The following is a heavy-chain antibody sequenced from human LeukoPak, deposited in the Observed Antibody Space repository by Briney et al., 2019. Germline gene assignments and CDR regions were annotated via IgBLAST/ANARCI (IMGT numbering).Heavy chain of an antibody. CDR3: TRNGGGLDY. D-gene: IGHD3-10*01. CDR1: GFTFSRFE. V-gene: IGHV3-48*03. J-gene: IGHJ4*02. CDR2: ISGSGGAL. Sequence: GGSLRLSCAASGFTFSRFEMNWVRQAPGKGLEWVSSISGSGGALYYADSVKGRFTVSRDNAKNSLYLQMITLTAEDTATYYCTRNGGGLDYWGQGTPVTVSS.